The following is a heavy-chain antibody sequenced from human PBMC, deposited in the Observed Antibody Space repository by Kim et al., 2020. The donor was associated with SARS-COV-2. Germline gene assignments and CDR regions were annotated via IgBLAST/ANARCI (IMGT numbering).Heavy chain of an antibody. D-gene: IGHD3-16*01. V-gene: IGHV3-23*01. Sequence: GGSLRLSCAASGFTFSSYAMRWVRQAPGKGLEWVSAISGSGGSTYYADSVKGRFTISRDNSKNTLYLQMNSLRAEDTAVYYCANHLREPLDYWGQGTLVTVSS. CDR1: GFTFSSYA. J-gene: IGHJ4*02. CDR3: ANHLREPLDY. CDR2: ISGSGGST.